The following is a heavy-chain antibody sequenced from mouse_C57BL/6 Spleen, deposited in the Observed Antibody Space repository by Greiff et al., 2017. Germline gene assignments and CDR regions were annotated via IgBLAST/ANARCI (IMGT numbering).Heavy chain of an antibody. CDR3: ARGYDYDGDYFDY. Sequence: VQLQQPGAELVRPGSSVKLSCKASGYTFTSYWMGWVKQRPGQGLEWIGNIYPSNGETHYNQKFKDKATMTVDKSSSAAYMQLSSLTSEDAAVYYCARGYDYDGDYFDYRGQGTTLTVSS. V-gene: IGHV1-61*01. D-gene: IGHD2-4*01. J-gene: IGHJ2*01. CDR1: GYTFTSYW. CDR2: IYPSNGET.